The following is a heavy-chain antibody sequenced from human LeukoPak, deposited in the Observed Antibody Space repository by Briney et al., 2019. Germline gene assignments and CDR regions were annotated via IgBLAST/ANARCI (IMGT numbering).Heavy chain of an antibody. D-gene: IGHD3-10*01. CDR1: GYTFTGYY. J-gene: IGHJ5*02. CDR3: ARVAHYDP. Sequence: ASVKVSCKASGYTFTGYYMHWVRQAPGQGLEWMGWISAYNGNTNYAQKLQGRVTMTTDTSTSTAYMELRSLRSDDTAVYYCARVAHYDPWGQGTLVTVSS. V-gene: IGHV1-18*04. CDR2: ISAYNGNT.